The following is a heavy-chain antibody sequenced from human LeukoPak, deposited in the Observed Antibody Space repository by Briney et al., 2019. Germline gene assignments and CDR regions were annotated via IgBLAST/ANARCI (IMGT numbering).Heavy chain of an antibody. CDR1: GESFSGYY. CDR2: INHSGRT. J-gene: IGHJ5*02. V-gene: IGHV4-34*01. CDR3: ARLPLASGRDFWSGYSGSGSLP. Sequence: SETLSLTGTVYGESFSGYYWSWIRQSPGKGLEWIGEINHSGRTNYNPSLKSRVTISLDTSKKQYSLNLISVTAADTAVYYCARLPLASGRDFWSGYSGSGSLPWGQGTLVTVSS. D-gene: IGHD3-3*01.